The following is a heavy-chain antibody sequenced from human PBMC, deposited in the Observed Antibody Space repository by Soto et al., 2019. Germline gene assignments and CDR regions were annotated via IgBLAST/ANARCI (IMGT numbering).Heavy chain of an antibody. CDR1: GFTFSSYG. J-gene: IGHJ2*01. D-gene: IGHD6-19*01. CDR3: ARIPQIAVAGTRFGYFDL. Sequence: QVQLEESGGGVVQPGRSLRLSCAASGFTFSSYGMHWVRQAPGKGLEWVAVIWYDGSNNYYADSVKGRFTISRDNSKNTLYLQMNSLGAEDTAVYYCARIPQIAVAGTRFGYFDLWGRGTLVTVSS. CDR2: IWYDGSNN. V-gene: IGHV3-33*01.